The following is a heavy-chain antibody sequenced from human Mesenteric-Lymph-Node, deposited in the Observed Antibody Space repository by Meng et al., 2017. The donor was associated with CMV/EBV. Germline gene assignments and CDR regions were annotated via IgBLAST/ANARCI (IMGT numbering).Heavy chain of an antibody. J-gene: IGHJ4*02. CDR2: INPNSGGT. CDR3: ARAVTQMATIYTSGY. V-gene: IGHV1-2*02. D-gene: IGHD5-24*01. Sequence: ASVKVSCKASGYTFTGYYLHWVRQAPGQGLEWMGWINPNSGGTNLAQKFQGRVTMTRDTSISTAYMELSRLRSDDTAVYYCARAVTQMATIYTSGYWGQGTLVTVSS. CDR1: GYTFTGYY.